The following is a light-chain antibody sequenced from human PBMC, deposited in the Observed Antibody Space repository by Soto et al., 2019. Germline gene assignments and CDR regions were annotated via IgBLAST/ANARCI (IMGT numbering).Light chain of an antibody. CDR1: QSVSNND. CDR3: HHYSRSPPYT. J-gene: IGKJ2*01. CDR2: GAS. V-gene: IGKV3-20*01. Sequence: EMVLTQCPDTLSLSPGERSTVSCRASQSVSNNDLAWYQQRPGQAPRLVLYGASTRPTGIPDRFSGSGSGTEFTLTISRLEPEDFAVYYCHHYSRSPPYTFGQGAKLDIK.